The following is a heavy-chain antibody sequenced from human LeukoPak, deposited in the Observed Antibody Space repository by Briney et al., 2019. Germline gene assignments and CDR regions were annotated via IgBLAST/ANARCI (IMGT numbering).Heavy chain of an antibody. D-gene: IGHD3-16*01. CDR2: IHYSGRA. Sequence: PSETLSLTCTVSGDSISGSYWTWVRQPPGQGLEWIGQIHYSGRADYNPSLKRRITISVDTSKNQMSLTLTSVTAADTAIYYCVKFGVDYDMGVWGRGTTVTVSS. CDR3: VKFGVDYDMGV. J-gene: IGHJ6*02. V-gene: IGHV4-59*01. CDR1: GDSISGSY.